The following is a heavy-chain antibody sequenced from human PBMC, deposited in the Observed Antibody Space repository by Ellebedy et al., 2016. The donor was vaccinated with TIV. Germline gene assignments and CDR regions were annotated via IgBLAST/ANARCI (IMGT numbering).Heavy chain of an antibody. V-gene: IGHV3-66*01. CDR1: GFTVSRYY. J-gene: IGHJ4*02. CDR3: AGGGNTVTSDY. CDR2: IYNNGIT. D-gene: IGHD4-17*01. Sequence: GESLKISCAVSGFTVSRYYLSWVRQAPGKGLEWVSIIYNNGITYYADSVKDRFIISRDNFKNTLFLQMNSLRVEDTALYYCAGGGNTVTSDYWGRGTLVTVSP.